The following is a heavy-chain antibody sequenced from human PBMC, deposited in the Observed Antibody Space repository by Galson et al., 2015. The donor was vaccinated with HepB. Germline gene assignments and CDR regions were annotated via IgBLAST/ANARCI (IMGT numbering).Heavy chain of an antibody. Sequence: SCAASGFTFSHYAMSWVRQAPGKGLEWVSSISVSGSGTHYADSVKGRFTISRDNSENTLFLRMNSLRAEDTAVYYCAKANYDTSGHYSRFDSWGQGTLVTVSS. D-gene: IGHD3-22*01. J-gene: IGHJ4*02. V-gene: IGHV3-23*01. CDR2: ISVSGSGT. CDR3: AKANYDTSGHYSRFDS. CDR1: GFTFSHYA.